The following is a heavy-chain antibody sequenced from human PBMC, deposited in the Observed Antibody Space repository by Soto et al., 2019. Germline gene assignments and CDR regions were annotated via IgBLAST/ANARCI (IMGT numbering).Heavy chain of an antibody. CDR2: INWSGGST. J-gene: IGHJ3*02. V-gene: IGHV3-20*04. CDR1: GSTFDDYG. CDR3: MGDYSRVGSDAFDI. Sequence: PGGSLRLSCAASGSTFDDYGMSWVRQAPGKGLEWVSGINWSGGSTGYADSVKGRFTISRDNAKNSLYLQMSSLRAEDTALYYCMGDYSRVGSDAFDIWGQGTKVTVSS. D-gene: IGHD4-17*01.